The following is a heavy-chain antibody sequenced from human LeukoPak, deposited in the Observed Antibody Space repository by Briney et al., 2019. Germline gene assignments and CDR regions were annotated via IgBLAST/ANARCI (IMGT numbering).Heavy chain of an antibody. Sequence: ASETLSLTCTVADASISPYYWSWIRQPPGKGLEWNGYIYYSGNTNYNTSLKSRVTMSIATSKNQCSLMLTSVTAANTATNYCARETSLAEFASGLGLNYWGQGILVTVSS. V-gene: IGHV4-59*01. CDR2: IYYSGNT. CDR3: ARETSLAEFASGLGLNY. J-gene: IGHJ4*02. CDR1: DASISPYY. D-gene: IGHD6-19*01.